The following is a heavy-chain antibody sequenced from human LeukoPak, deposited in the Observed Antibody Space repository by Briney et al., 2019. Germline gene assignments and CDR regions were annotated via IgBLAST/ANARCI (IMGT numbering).Heavy chain of an antibody. CDR1: GYTFTSYD. V-gene: IGHV1-8*01. CDR2: MNPNSGNT. Sequence: ASVRVSCKASGYTFTSYDINWVRQGPGQGREWMGWMNPNSGNTGYAHKFHGSVTMPRTTSISTAYIELSSLRSEDTAVYYCARGLESRFTIFGVVIRSGGYETWFDPWGQGTLVTVSS. D-gene: IGHD3-3*01. CDR3: ARGLESRFTIFGVVIRSGGYETWFDP. J-gene: IGHJ5*02.